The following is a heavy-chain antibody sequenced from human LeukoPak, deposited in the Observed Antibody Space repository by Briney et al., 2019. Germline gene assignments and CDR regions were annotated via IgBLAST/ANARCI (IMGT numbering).Heavy chain of an antibody. Sequence: GGSLRLFCAASGFTFSSYGMHWVRQAPGKGLEWVAVISYDGSNKYYADSVKGRFTISRDNSKNTLYLQMNSLRAEDTAVYYCAVIGYSYGNFDYWGQGTLVTVSS. V-gene: IGHV3-30*03. CDR3: AVIGYSYGNFDY. D-gene: IGHD5-18*01. CDR2: ISYDGSNK. CDR1: GFTFSSYG. J-gene: IGHJ4*02.